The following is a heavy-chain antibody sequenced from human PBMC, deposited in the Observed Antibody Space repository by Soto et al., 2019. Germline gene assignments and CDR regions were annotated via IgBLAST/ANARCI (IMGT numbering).Heavy chain of an antibody. D-gene: IGHD4-17*01. CDR2: IYYSGST. V-gene: IGHV4-31*03. CDR3: ARSPEATVTAFAY. J-gene: IGHJ4*02. CDR1: GGSISSGGYY. Sequence: QVQLQESGPGLVKPSQTLSLTCTVSGGSISSGGYYWSWIRQHPGKGLEWIGYIYYSGSTYYNPSLKGRVTISVDTSKNQFSRKLSSVTAADTAAYYCARSPEATVTAFAYWGQGTLVTVSS.